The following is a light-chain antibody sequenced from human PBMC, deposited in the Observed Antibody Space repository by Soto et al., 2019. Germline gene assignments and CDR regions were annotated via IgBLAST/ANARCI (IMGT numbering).Light chain of an antibody. CDR1: QSISSY. CDR3: QQSYSTPRT. CDR2: AAS. J-gene: IGKJ1*01. Sequence: DIQMTQSPSSLSASVGDRVTITCRASQSISSYLNWYQQKPGKAPKLLIYAASSLQSGVPSRFSGSGSGTDFTLTISSLPPEDFATYYCQQSYSTPRTLGQGTKVDTK. V-gene: IGKV1-39*01.